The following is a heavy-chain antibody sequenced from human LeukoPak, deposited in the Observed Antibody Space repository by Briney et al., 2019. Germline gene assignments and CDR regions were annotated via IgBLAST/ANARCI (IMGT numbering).Heavy chain of an antibody. V-gene: IGHV4-61*01. CDR2: IYYSGGA. J-gene: IGHJ4*02. CDR3: ATGYYFPDY. CDR1: GGSISSSSDY. D-gene: IGHD2/OR15-2a*01. Sequence: NLSETLSLTCTVSGGSISSSSDYWSWIRQPPGKGLEWIAYIYYSGGAYYNPSLKSRLAISVDTSKNQFSLKLSSVTAADTAVYYCATGYYFPDYWGQGTLVTVSS.